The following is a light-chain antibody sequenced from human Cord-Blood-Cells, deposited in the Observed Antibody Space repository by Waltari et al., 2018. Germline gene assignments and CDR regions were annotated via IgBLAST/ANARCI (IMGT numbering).Light chain of an antibody. CDR1: SSDVGGYNY. Sequence: QSALTQPRSVSGSPGQSVTISCTGTSSDVGGYNYVSWYQQHPGKAPKLMIYDVTKRPSGVPDRFSGSKSGNTASLTISGLQAEDEADYYCSSYTSSSTPLFGGGTKLTVL. CDR3: SSYTSSSTPL. J-gene: IGLJ2*01. CDR2: DVT. V-gene: IGLV2-11*01.